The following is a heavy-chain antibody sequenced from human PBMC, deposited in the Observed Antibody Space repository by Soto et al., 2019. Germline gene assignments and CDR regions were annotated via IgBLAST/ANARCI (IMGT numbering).Heavy chain of an antibody. CDR1: GFTFGDFY. Sequence: QAQLVESGGDLVKPGGSLRLSCAASGFTFGDFYMTWLRQAPGKGLEWISYISKTSSTVYYADSVKGRFSVSRDNAKNSRYRQMDSRRVEDTGVFYCAGPNWNSGGGVLNLWGRGTLVIVSS. D-gene: IGHD1-7*01. V-gene: IGHV3-11*01. J-gene: IGHJ1*01. CDR3: AGPNWNSGGGVLNL. CDR2: ISKTSSTV.